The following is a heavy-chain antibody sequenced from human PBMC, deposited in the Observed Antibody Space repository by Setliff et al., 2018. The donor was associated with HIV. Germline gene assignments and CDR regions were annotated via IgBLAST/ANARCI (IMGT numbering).Heavy chain of an antibody. V-gene: IGHV3-21*01. CDR3: ARYKWNNWIFGWFDP. CDR1: GFTFSSYW. Sequence: GGSLRLSCAASGFTFSSYWMHWVRQAPGKGLVWVSSISSSSSYIYYADSVKGRFTISRDNAKNLLYLQMNSLRAEDTAVYYCARYKWNNWIFGWFDPWGQGTQVTVSS. J-gene: IGHJ5*02. D-gene: IGHD1-20*01. CDR2: ISSSSSYI.